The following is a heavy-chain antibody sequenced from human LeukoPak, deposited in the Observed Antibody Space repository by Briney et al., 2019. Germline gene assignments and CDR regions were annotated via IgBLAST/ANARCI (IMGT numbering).Heavy chain of an antibody. Sequence: ASVKVSCKASGYTFTSYGISWVRQAPGQGLEWMGWISAYNGNTNYAQKLQGRVTMTTDTPTSTAYMGLRSLRSDDTAVYYCARIPSYCGGDCCDAFDIWGQGTMVTVSS. J-gene: IGHJ3*02. CDR3: ARIPSYCGGDCCDAFDI. V-gene: IGHV1-18*01. CDR1: GYTFTSYG. D-gene: IGHD2-21*01. CDR2: ISAYNGNT.